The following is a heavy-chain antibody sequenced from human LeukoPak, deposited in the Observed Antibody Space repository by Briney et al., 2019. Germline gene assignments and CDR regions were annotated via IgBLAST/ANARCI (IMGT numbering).Heavy chain of an antibody. CDR3: ARYRYCSSTSCYRDYFDY. CDR1: GFTFSSYW. CDR2: IKQDGSEK. V-gene: IGHV3-7*01. J-gene: IGHJ4*03. D-gene: IGHD2-2*01. Sequence: PGGSLRLSCAASGFTFSSYWMSWVRQAPGKGLEWVANIKQDGSEKYYVDSVKGRFTISRDNAKNSLYLQMNSLRAEDTAVYYCARYRYCSSTSCYRDYFDYWGQGTMVTVSS.